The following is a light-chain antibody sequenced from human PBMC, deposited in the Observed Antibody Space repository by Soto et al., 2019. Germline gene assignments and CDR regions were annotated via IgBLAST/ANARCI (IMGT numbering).Light chain of an antibody. CDR3: QQSYSAPRT. V-gene: IGKV1-39*01. J-gene: IGKJ1*01. Sequence: DIQLTQSPSSLSASVGDRVTITCRASQSISNSLNWYQQKPGEAPKLLIYVASNLQSGVPSRFSGSRSGTDFTLTISSLQPEDFATYYCQQSYSAPRTFGQGTKVEIK. CDR2: VAS. CDR1: QSISNS.